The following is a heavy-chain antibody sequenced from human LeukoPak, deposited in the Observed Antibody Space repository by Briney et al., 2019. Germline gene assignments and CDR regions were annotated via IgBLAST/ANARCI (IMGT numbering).Heavy chain of an antibody. V-gene: IGHV3-74*01. J-gene: IGHJ4*02. D-gene: IGHD5-18*01. CDR2: INSDGSST. CDR1: GFTFSSYW. CDR3: ASSTELWSTFDY. Sequence: GGSLRLSCAASGFTFSSYWMHWVRQAPGKGLVWVSRINSDGSSTSYADSVKGRFTISRDNAKNTLYLQMNSLRAEDTAVYYCASSTELWSTFDYWGQGTLVTVSS.